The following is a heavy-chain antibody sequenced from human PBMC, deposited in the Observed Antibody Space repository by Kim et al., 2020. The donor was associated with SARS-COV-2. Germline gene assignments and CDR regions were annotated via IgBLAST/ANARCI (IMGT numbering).Heavy chain of an antibody. J-gene: IGHJ3*02. CDR3: ARHAHPITGTTLAFDI. D-gene: IGHD1-7*01. CDR2: IYYSGST. CDR1: GGSISSSSYY. Sequence: SETLSLTCTVSGGSISSSSYYWGWIRQPPGKGLEWIGSIYYSGSTYYNPSLKSRVTISVDTSKNQFSLKLSSVTAADTAVYYCARHAHPITGTTLAFDIWGQGTMVTVSS. V-gene: IGHV4-39*01.